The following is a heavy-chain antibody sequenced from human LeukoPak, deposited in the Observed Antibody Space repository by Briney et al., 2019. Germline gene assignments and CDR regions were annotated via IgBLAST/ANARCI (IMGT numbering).Heavy chain of an antibody. CDR1: GFTFSSYG. V-gene: IGHV3-30*02. Sequence: GGSLRLSCAASGFTFSSYGMHWVRQAPGKGLEWVAFMRYDGSNKYYADSVKGRFTISRDNSKNTLYLQMNSLRAEDTAVYYCAKEGYPGYYGSGSYYYYFDYWGQGTLVTVSS. CDR2: MRYDGSNK. CDR3: AKEGYPGYYGSGSYYYYFDY. D-gene: IGHD3-10*01. J-gene: IGHJ4*02.